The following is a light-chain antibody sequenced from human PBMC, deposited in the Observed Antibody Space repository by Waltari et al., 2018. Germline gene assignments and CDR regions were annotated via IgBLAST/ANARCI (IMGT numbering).Light chain of an antibody. V-gene: IGKV2-28*01. CDR3: MQILQPART. CDR1: QSLLHSNGYNY. J-gene: IGKJ2*01. CDR2: LGS. Sequence: DILMTQSPLFLPVTPGEPASISCRSSQSLLHSNGYNYLDWYLQKPGQSPQVLIYLGSNRASGVPDRFSGSGSGTDFTLNISRVEAEDVGVYYCMQILQPARTFGQGTRLEIK.